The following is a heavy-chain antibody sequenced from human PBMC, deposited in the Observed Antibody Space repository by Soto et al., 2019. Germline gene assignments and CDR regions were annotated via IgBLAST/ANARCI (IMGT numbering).Heavy chain of an antibody. CDR1: GFTFSSYA. CDR2: ISYDGSNK. D-gene: IGHD6-19*01. Sequence: GGSLRLSCAASGFTFSSYAMHWVRQAPGKGLEWVAVISYDGSNKYYADSVKGRFTISRDNPKNTLYLQMNSLRAEDTAVYYCAKVAVAGIYFQHWGQGTLVTVSS. V-gene: IGHV3-30-3*01. J-gene: IGHJ1*01. CDR3: AKVAVAGIYFQH.